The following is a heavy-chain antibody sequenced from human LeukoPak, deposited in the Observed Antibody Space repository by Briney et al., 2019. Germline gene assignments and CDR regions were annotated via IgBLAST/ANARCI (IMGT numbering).Heavy chain of an antibody. J-gene: IGHJ4*02. Sequence: GASVKVSCKASGGTFSSYAISWVRQAPGQGLEWMGRIIPIFGTANYAQKFQGRVTITADESTSTAYMELSSLRSEDTAVYYCARLDYYDSSGYYLDYWGQGTLVTVSS. V-gene: IGHV1-69*13. D-gene: IGHD3-22*01. CDR2: IIPIFGTA. CDR3: ARLDYYDSSGYYLDY. CDR1: GGTFSSYA.